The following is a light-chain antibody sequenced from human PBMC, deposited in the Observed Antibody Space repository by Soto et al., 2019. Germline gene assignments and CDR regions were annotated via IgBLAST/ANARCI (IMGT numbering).Light chain of an antibody. CDR2: DAS. CDR1: QSIGNS. V-gene: IGKV3-11*01. Sequence: EIVLTQSPATLSLSPGERATLSCRASQSIGNSLAWYQQKPGQAPRLLVYDASNRATGIPARFSGSGSGTEFTLSISSLQSEDFAVYYCQQRYNWPWTFGQGTKVDIK. J-gene: IGKJ1*01. CDR3: QQRYNWPWT.